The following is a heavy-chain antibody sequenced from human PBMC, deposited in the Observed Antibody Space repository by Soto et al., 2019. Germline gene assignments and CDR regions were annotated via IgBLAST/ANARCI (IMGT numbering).Heavy chain of an antibody. CDR3: AKPRETPALDY. J-gene: IGHJ4*02. V-gene: IGHV3-30*18. Sequence: GGSLRLSCAASGFTFSSYGMHWVRQAPGKGLEWVAVISYDGSNKYYADSVKGRFTISRDNSKNTLYLQMNSLRAEDTAVYYCAKPRETPALDYWGQGTLVTVSS. D-gene: IGHD2-15*01. CDR1: GFTFSSYG. CDR2: ISYDGSNK.